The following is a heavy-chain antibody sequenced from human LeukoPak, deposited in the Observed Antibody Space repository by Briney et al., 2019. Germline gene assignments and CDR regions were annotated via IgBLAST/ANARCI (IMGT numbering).Heavy chain of an antibody. V-gene: IGHV3-21*01. CDR3: ARDFYYGSGSYYNDY. J-gene: IGHJ4*02. Sequence: KPGGSLRLSCAASGFTFSSYSMNWVRQAPGKGLEWVSSISSSSSYIYYADSVKGRFTISRDNAKNSLYQQMNSLRAEDTAVYYCARDFYYGSGSYYNDYWGQGTLVTVSS. CDR1: GFTFSSYS. CDR2: ISSSSSYI. D-gene: IGHD3-10*01.